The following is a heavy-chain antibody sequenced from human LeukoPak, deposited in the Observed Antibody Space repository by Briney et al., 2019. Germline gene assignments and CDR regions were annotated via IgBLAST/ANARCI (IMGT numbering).Heavy chain of an antibody. Sequence: SETLSHTCAVYGGSFSGYFWSWIRPPPGEGGESIGEINHSGRTNYNPSLRSRVTISLDTSNNQFSLKFSSVTAAQTAVCFCARYEVWWWYLLPTYNWFDPWGQGTLVTVSS. CDR1: GGSFSGYF. D-gene: IGHD2-15*01. CDR2: INHSGRT. CDR3: ARYEVWWWYLLPTYNWFDP. J-gene: IGHJ5*02. V-gene: IGHV4-34*01.